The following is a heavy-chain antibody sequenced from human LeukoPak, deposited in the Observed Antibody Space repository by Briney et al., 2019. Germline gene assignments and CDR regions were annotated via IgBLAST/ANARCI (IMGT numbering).Heavy chain of an antibody. J-gene: IGHJ6*02. V-gene: IGHV3-74*01. D-gene: IGHD6-13*01. CDR3: AKDLIRAGSSWYHYYYYYGMDV. CDR2: INSDGSST. CDR1: GFTFSNYW. Sequence: GGSLRLSCAASGFTFSNYWMHWVRQAPGKGLVWVSRINSDGSSTTYADSVKGRFTISRDNAKNSLYLQMNSLRAEDTAVYYCAKDLIRAGSSWYHYYYYYGMDVWGQGTTVTVSS.